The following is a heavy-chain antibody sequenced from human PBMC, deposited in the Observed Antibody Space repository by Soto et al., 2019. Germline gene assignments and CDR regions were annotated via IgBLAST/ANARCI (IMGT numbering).Heavy chain of an antibody. D-gene: IGHD6-25*01. V-gene: IGHV4-34*01. CDR3: ARGHSSSAGRGNDDWFDP. J-gene: IGHJ5*01. Sequence: PSETLSLTCAVYGGSFSYYYWSGIRQPPGKGLEWIGEINHSGSTNYNPSLKSRVTISIDTSKNQFSLKLSSVTAADTAVYYCARGHSSSAGRGNDDWFDPWGQGTLVTVSS. CDR1: GGSFSYYY. CDR2: INHSGST.